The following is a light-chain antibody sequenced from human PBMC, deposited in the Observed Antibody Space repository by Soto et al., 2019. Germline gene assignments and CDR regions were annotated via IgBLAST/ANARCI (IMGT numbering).Light chain of an antibody. J-gene: IGKJ1*01. CDR1: QSVSNNY. CDR3: LQYGSSPRT. CDR2: GAS. V-gene: IGKV3-20*01. Sequence: EIVLTQSPGTLSLSPGERATLSCRASQSVSNNYLTWYQQKPGQAPRLLIYGASSRATGIPDRFSGYGSGTDFTLTISRVEPEDFAVYYCLQYGSSPRTFGQGTKVEIK.